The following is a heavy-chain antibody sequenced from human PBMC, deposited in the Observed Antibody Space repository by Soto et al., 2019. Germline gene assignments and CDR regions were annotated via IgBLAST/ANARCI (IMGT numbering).Heavy chain of an antibody. Sequence: PSETLSLTCAVYGGSFSGYYWSWIRQPPGKGLEWIGYIYYSGSTNYNPSLKSRVTISVDTSKNQFSLKLSSVTAADTAVYYCARTSPFWSGLIFDYWGQGTLVTVSS. CDR3: ARTSPFWSGLIFDY. D-gene: IGHD3-3*01. J-gene: IGHJ4*02. V-gene: IGHV4-59*01. CDR2: IYYSGST. CDR1: GGSFSGYY.